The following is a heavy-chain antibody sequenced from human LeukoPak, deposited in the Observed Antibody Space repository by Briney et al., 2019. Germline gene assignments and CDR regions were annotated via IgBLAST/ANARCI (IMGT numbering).Heavy chain of an antibody. CDR3: TRDRGAYNLYDY. Sequence: PGGSLRLSCTASGFTFGDYAMSWIRQAPGEGLEWVGFIRSKAYGETADYAASVKGRFTISRDDSKAIAYLQTNSLKTEDTAVYHCTRDRGAYNLYDYWGQGTLVTVSS. V-gene: IGHV3-49*03. J-gene: IGHJ4*02. CDR2: IRSKAYGETA. CDR1: GFTFGDYA. D-gene: IGHD1-1*01.